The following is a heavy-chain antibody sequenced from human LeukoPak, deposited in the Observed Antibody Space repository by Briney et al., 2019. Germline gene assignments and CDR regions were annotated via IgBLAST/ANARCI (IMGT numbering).Heavy chain of an antibody. CDR3: VKSLYDNVWGTYFDF. J-gene: IGHJ4*02. V-gene: IGHV3-43D*03. CDR2: ISWDGSTT. CDR1: GFIFDDYA. Sequence: GGSLRLSCLAAGFIFDDYAIHWGRQPPGKGLEWVSLISWDGSTTHYANSVEGRFTISRDNSRNSLYLQMDFLRPEDTALYYCVKSLYDNVWGTYFDFWGRGTLVTVSS. D-gene: IGHD3-16*01.